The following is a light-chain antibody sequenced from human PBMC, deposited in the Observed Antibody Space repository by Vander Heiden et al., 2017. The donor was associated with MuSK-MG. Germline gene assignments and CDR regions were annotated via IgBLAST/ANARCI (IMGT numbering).Light chain of an antibody. CDR3: QAWDSRTVV. J-gene: IGLJ2*01. V-gene: IGLV3-1*01. CDR2: QDS. Sequence: SYELTQPPSVSVSPGQTASITCSGDKLGDKYACWYQQKPGQSPGRVIYQDSKRPSGIPERFSGSNSGNTATLTISGTQAMEEADYYCQAWDSRTVVFGGGTKLTVL. CDR1: KLGDKY.